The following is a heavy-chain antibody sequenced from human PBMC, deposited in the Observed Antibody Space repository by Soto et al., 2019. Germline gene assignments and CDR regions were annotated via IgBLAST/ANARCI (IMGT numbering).Heavy chain of an antibody. V-gene: IGHV3-74*01. CDR1: EFTFSSYW. CDR3: AKGRYSGYDSPPDN. J-gene: IGHJ4*02. CDR2: ISSDGTGT. Sequence: EVQLVESGGDLVQPGGSLRLSCAASEFTFSSYWMHWVRQAPGKGLVWVSRISSDGTGTSYADSVKGRFTISRDNAKNTVYLEMNSLRDEDTAVYYCAKGRYSGYDSPPDNWCQRTLVTVSS. D-gene: IGHD5-12*01.